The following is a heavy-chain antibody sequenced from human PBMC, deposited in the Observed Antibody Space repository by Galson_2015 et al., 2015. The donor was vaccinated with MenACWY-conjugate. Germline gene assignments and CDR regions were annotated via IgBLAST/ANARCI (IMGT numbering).Heavy chain of an antibody. CDR3: ARGGLWFGELSTNGLDY. CDR1: GFTVSSNY. Sequence: SLRLSCAASGFTVSSNYMSWVRQAPGKGLEWVSVIYSGGSTYYADSVKGRFTISRDNSKNTLYLQMNSLRAEDTAVYYCARGGLWFGELSTNGLDYWGQGTLVTVSS. J-gene: IGHJ4*02. CDR2: IYSGGST. V-gene: IGHV3-53*01. D-gene: IGHD3-10*01.